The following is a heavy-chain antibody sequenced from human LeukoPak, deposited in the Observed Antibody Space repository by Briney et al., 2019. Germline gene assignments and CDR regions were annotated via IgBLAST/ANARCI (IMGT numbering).Heavy chain of an antibody. D-gene: IGHD6-19*01. J-gene: IGHJ5*02. CDR1: GGSISTYY. CDR2: VYHSGNT. CDR3: ARGIVVAGVRFDP. V-gene: IGHV4-59*01. Sequence: SETLSLTCTVSGGSISTYYWSWIRQPPGKGLEWIGYVYHSGNTYYNPSLNSRVTISVDTSKNQFSLKLTSVTAADTAVYYCARGIVVAGVRFDPWGQGTLVTVSS.